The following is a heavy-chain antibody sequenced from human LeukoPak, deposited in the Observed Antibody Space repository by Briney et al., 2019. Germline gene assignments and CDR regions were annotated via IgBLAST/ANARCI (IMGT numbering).Heavy chain of an antibody. V-gene: IGHV4-59*01. Sequence: SETLSLTCTVSGVSISSYYWSWVRQPPGKGLEWIGYIYYSGSTNYYPSLKSRVTISVDTSKNQFSLKLSSVTAADTAVYYCARDSVTAKYFDYWGQGTLVTVSS. D-gene: IGHD2-21*02. J-gene: IGHJ4*02. CDR1: GVSISSYY. CDR3: ARDSVTAKYFDY. CDR2: IYYSGST.